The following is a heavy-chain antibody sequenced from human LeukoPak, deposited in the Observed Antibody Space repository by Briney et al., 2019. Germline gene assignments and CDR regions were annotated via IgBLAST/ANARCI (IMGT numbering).Heavy chain of an antibody. V-gene: IGHV3-23*01. Sequence: GGSLRPSCAASGFTFSSYAMSWVRQAPGKGLEWVSLISGGGGSTYYADSVKGRFTISRDNSKNTLDLQMNSLRAEDTAVYYCARVYSSGWYDYWGQGTLVTVSS. CDR2: ISGGGGST. CDR1: GFTFSSYA. D-gene: IGHD6-19*01. J-gene: IGHJ4*02. CDR3: ARVYSSGWYDY.